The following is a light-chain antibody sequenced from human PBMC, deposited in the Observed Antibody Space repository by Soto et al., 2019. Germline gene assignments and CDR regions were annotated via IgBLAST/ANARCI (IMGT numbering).Light chain of an antibody. Sequence: EIVLTQSPGTLSLSPGERATLSCRASHTISSSYLAWYQQKPGQAPRLLMYGISRRATGIPDRFSGSGSGTDFTLTITRLEPADFAVYYCQQYVTSSPRTFGQGTKVHIK. CDR3: QQYVTSSPRT. CDR2: GIS. V-gene: IGKV3-20*01. J-gene: IGKJ1*01. CDR1: HTISSSY.